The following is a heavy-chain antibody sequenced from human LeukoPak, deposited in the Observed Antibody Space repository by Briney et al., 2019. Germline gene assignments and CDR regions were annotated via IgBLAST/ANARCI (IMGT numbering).Heavy chain of an antibody. CDR3: AKDYYNLGKYYMDV. J-gene: IGHJ6*03. Sequence: GGSLRLSCAASGFTVSSNHMSWVRQAPGKGLEWVSLISASGDITYYADSVKGRFTISRDNSKNSLYLQMNSLRAEDTALYYCAKDYYNLGKYYMDVWGKGTTVTVSS. CDR1: GFTVSSNH. V-gene: IGHV3-23*01. D-gene: IGHD3-10*01. CDR2: ISASGDIT.